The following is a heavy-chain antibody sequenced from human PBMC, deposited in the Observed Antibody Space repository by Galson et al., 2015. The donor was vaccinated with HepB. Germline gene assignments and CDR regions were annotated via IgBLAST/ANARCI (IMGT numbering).Heavy chain of an antibody. CDR2: ISGDSGNT. Sequence: SVKVSCKASGYNFTNGMSWVRQAPGQGLECMGWISGDSGNTRYAEKFQGRVTMTTDTSTNTAYMDLRSLTSDDTAIHYCSTGHSSVWSFDFWGQGTLVTVSS. CDR3: STGHSSVWSFDF. D-gene: IGHD6-19*01. V-gene: IGHV1-18*01. J-gene: IGHJ4*02. CDR1: GYNFTNG.